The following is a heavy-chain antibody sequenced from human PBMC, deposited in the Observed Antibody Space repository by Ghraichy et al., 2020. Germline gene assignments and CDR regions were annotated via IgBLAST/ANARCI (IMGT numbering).Heavy chain of an antibody. CDR1: GLTFSSYW. Sequence: GGSLRLSCAASGLTFSSYWMSWVRQAPGKGLEWVANIKPDGSEKYYVDSVKGRFTISRDNAKNSLYLQMNSVRAEDTAVYYCAKGRGVVMITTGRGSWFDPWGQGTLVTVSS. CDR3: AKGRGVVMITTGRGSWFDP. V-gene: IGHV3-7*01. CDR2: IKPDGSEK. J-gene: IGHJ5*02. D-gene: IGHD3-22*01.